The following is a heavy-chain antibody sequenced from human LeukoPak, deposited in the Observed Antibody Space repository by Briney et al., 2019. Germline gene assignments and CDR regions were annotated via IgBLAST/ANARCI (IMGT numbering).Heavy chain of an antibody. J-gene: IGHJ4*02. CDR3: VCRASSSWYGSVEDY. CDR1: GFTFSSYD. Sequence: PGGSLRLSCAASGFTFSSYDMHWVRQAPGKGLEWVAVISYDGRNKYYADSVKGRFTISRDNSKNTLYLQMSSLRAEDTAVYYCVCRASSSWYGSVEDYWGQGTLVTVSS. V-gene: IGHV3-30*03. CDR2: ISYDGRNK. D-gene: IGHD6-13*01.